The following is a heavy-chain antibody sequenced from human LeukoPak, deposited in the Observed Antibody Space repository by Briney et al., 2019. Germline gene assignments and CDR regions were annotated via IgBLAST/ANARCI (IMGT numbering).Heavy chain of an antibody. CDR1: GFTFDDYA. CDR3: AKGSSPLWFGEDDAFDI. Sequence: PGGSLRLSCAASGFTFDDYAMHWVRQAPGKGLEWVSGISWNSGSIGYADSVKGRFTISRDNAKNSLYLQMNSLRAEDTALYYCAKGSSPLWFGEDDAFDIWGQGTMVTVSS. CDR2: ISWNSGSI. V-gene: IGHV3-9*01. J-gene: IGHJ3*02. D-gene: IGHD3-10*01.